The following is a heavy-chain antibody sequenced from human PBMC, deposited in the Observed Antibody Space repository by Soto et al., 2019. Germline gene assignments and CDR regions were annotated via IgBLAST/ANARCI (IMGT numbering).Heavy chain of an antibody. J-gene: IGHJ4*02. Sequence: QVQLVESGGGMVQPGGSLRLSCAASGFTFSTFVMHWVRQAPGRGLAWVAFISHDGSNKKYADSVMGRFTNSRDNSKNTLYLQMNSLRAEDTAVYYCVKDSPTGPFDYWGQGTLVTVSS. CDR1: GFTFSTFV. V-gene: IGHV3-30*18. CDR2: ISHDGSNK. D-gene: IGHD1-1*01. CDR3: VKDSPTGPFDY.